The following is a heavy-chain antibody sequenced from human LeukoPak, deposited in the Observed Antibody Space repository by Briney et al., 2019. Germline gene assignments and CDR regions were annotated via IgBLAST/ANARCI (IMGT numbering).Heavy chain of an antibody. CDR3: ARHDVVPVIRRGFDF. J-gene: IGHJ4*02. CDR1: GGSISGYY. V-gene: IGHV4-59*08. CDR2: IFYSGTT. Sequence: SETLSLTCTVSGGSISGYYWSWIRQPPGKGLEWIGYIFYSGTTLYSPSLRSRVTMSVDTSENQFSLKLSSVTAADTAVYYCARHDVVPVIRRGFDFWGQGTLVSVSS. D-gene: IGHD2-21*02.